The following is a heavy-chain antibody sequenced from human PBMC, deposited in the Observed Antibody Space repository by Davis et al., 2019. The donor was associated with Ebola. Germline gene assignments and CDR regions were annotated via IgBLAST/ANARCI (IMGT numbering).Heavy chain of an antibody. CDR3: ARATSSGWYGGGWYFDL. Sequence: GGSLRLSCAASGFTFDDYAMHWVRQAPGKGLEWVSAIGTAGDTYYPGSVKGRFTISRENAKNSLYLQMNSLRAGDTAVYYCARATSSGWYGGGWYFDLWGRGTLVTVSS. D-gene: IGHD6-19*01. CDR1: GFTFDDYA. CDR2: IGTAGDT. J-gene: IGHJ2*01. V-gene: IGHV3-13*01.